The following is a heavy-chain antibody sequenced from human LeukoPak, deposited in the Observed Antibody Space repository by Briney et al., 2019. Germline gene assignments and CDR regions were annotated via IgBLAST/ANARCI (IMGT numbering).Heavy chain of an antibody. CDR2: IYYSGST. J-gene: IGHJ4*02. CDR3: ARGKVYDSSGYFDY. V-gene: IGHV4-59*01. Sequence: ETLSLTCTVSGGSISSYYWSWIRQPPGKGLEWIGYIYYSGSTNYNPSLKSRVTISVDTSKNQFSLKLSSVTAADTAVYYCARGKVYDSSGYFDYWGQGTLVTVSS. CDR1: GGSISSYY. D-gene: IGHD3-22*01.